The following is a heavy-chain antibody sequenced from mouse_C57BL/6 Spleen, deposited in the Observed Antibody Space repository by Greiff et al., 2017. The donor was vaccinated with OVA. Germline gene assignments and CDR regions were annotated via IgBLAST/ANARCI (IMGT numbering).Heavy chain of an antibody. D-gene: IGHD1-1*01. CDR3: AREDGSSFDY. CDR2: ISYDGSN. CDR1: GYSITSGYY. V-gene: IGHV3-6*01. Sequence: DVKLQESGPGLVKPSQSLSLTCSVTGYSITSGYYWNWIRQFPGNKLEWMGYISYDGSNNYNPSLKNRISITRDTSTNQFFLKLNSVTTEDTATYYCAREDGSSFDYWGQGTTLTVSS. J-gene: IGHJ2*01.